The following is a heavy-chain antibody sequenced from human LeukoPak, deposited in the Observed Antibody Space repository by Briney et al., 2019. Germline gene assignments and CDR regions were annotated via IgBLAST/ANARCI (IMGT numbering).Heavy chain of an antibody. CDR1: GFTFSSYG. CDR3: AKSPTGAYGDFPILDY. Sequence: PGGSLRLSCAASGFTFSSYGMHWVRQAPGKGLEWVAVISYDGSNKYYADSVKGRFTISRDNSKNTLYLQMNSLRAEDTAVYYCAKSPTGAYGDFPILDYWGQGTLVTVSS. CDR2: ISYDGSNK. V-gene: IGHV3-30*18. D-gene: IGHD4-17*01. J-gene: IGHJ4*02.